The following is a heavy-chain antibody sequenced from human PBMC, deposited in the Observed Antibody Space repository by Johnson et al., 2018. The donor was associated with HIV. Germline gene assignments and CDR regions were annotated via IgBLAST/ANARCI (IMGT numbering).Heavy chain of an antibody. CDR2: IWSDGSNK. D-gene: IGHD2-21*02. J-gene: IGHJ3*02. CDR3: ARKRCGGDCYSWVDDAFDI. Sequence: QVQLVESGGGLIQPGGSLRLSCAASGFTFSSYAMHWVRQAPGKGLEWVAVIWSDGSNKYYDDSVKGRSTISRDNSKNTLYRQMNSLRAEDTAVYSCARKRCGGDCYSWVDDAFDIWGQGTMVTVSS. V-gene: IGHV3-33*08. CDR1: GFTFSSYA.